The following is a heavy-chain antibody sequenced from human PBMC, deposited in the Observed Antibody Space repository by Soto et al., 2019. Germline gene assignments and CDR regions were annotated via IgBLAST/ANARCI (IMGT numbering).Heavy chain of an antibody. V-gene: IGHV4-34*01. J-gene: IGHJ5*02. D-gene: IGHD3-16*01. Sequence: PSETLSLTCAVYGGSFSGYYWSWIRQPPGKGLEWIGEINHSGSTNYNPSLKSRVTISVDTSKNQFSLKLSSVTAADTAVYYCAREGGGGFHDWFGPWGQGTLVTVSS. CDR1: GGSFSGYY. CDR2: INHSGST. CDR3: AREGGGGFHDWFGP.